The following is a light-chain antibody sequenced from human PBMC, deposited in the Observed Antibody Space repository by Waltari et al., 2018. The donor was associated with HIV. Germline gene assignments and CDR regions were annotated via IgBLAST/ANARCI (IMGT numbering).Light chain of an antibody. J-gene: IGKJ2*01. Sequence: DIALTQSPSTLPLSLAASVTITCRASQTTSSSLAWYQQRPGTAPKLLIYKASSLEDGVPSRFSGSGSGTEFTLTISSLQPDDIAVYFCQQYSAFPFTFGQGTKLEI. V-gene: IGKV1-5*03. CDR1: QTTSSS. CDR3: QQYSAFPFT. CDR2: KAS.